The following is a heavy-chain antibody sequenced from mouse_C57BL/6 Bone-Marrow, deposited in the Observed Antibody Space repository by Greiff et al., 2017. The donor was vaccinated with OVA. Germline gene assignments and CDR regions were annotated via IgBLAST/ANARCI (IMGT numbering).Heavy chain of an antibody. J-gene: IGHJ3*01. V-gene: IGHV5-12*01. CDR1: GFTFSDYY. Sequence: EVQRVESGGGLVQPGGSLKLSCAASGFTFSDYYMYWVRQTPEKRLEWVAYISNGGGSTYYPDTVKGRFTISRDNAKNTLYLQMSLLKSEDTAMYYCARRSGGSRFAYWGQGTLVTVSA. D-gene: IGHD1-1*01. CDR2: ISNGGGST. CDR3: ARRSGGSRFAY.